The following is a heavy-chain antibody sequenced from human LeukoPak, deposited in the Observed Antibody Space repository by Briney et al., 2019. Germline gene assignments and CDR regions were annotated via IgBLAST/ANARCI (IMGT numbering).Heavy chain of an antibody. Sequence: GGSLRLSCAASGFTFSSYGMHRVRQAPGKGLEWVAFIRYDGSNKYYADSVKGRFTISRDNSKNTLYLQMNSLRAEDTAVYYCAKVGQQLVAGYYYYYMDVWGKGTTVTVSS. CDR3: AKVGQQLVAGYYYYYMDV. D-gene: IGHD6-13*01. CDR1: GFTFSSYG. CDR2: IRYDGSNK. V-gene: IGHV3-30*02. J-gene: IGHJ6*03.